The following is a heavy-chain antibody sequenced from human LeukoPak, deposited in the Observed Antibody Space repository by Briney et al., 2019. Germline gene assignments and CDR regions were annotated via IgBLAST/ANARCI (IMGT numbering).Heavy chain of an antibody. V-gene: IGHV3-23*01. Sequence: GGSQRLSCVVSGITVSNYGMSWVRQAPGKGLEWVSGISERGGSTNYADSVKGRFIISRDTSKNTVYLQMNSLRVEDTAVYFCAKRGIVIRAVIIIGFHKEAYYFDYWGQGILVTVSS. J-gene: IGHJ4*02. D-gene: IGHD3-10*01. CDR3: AKRGIVIRAVIIIGFHKEAYYFDY. CDR1: GITVSNYG. CDR2: ISERGGST.